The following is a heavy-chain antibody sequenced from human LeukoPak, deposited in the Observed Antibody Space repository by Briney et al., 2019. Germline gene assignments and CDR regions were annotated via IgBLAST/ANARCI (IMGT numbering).Heavy chain of an antibody. CDR3: ARDGYGFGEFYDAFDI. CDR1: GGSISSYY. Sequence: SETLSLTCTVSGGSISSYYWSWIRQPAGKGLEWIGRNYTSGSTNYNPSLKGRVTMSVDTSKNQFSLKLSSVTAADTAVYYCARDGYGFGEFYDAFDIWGQGTMVTVSS. D-gene: IGHD3-10*01. V-gene: IGHV4-4*07. J-gene: IGHJ3*02. CDR2: NYTSGST.